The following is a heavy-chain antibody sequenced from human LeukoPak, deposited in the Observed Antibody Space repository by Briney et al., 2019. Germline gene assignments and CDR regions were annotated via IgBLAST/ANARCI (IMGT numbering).Heavy chain of an antibody. Sequence: SVKVSCKASGGTFSSYAISWVRQAPGQGLEWMGGIIPIFGTANYAQKFQGRVTITADKSTSTAYMELSSLRSEDTAVYYCAREGGYDYGEDYYYGMDAWGKGTTVTVSS. V-gene: IGHV1-69*06. CDR1: GGTFSSYA. D-gene: IGHD4-17*01. J-gene: IGHJ6*04. CDR3: AREGGYDYGEDYYYGMDA. CDR2: IIPIFGTA.